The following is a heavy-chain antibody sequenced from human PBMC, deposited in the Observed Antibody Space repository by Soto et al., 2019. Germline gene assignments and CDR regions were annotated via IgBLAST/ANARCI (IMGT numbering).Heavy chain of an antibody. V-gene: IGHV1-18*01. D-gene: IGHD4-17*01. J-gene: IGHJ6*03. CDR2: ISAYNGNT. CDR3: ARGSYGDYAYYYYMDV. Sequence: ASVKVSCKASGCTFTSYGISWVRQAPGQGLEWMGWISAYNGNTNYAQNVQGRVTMTTDSSTSTAYMELSSLRSEDTAVYYCARGSYGDYAYYYYMDVWGKGTTVTVSS. CDR1: GCTFTSYG.